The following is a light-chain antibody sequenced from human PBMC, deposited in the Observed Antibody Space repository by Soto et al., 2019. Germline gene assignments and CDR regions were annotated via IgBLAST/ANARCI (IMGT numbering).Light chain of an antibody. CDR2: DAS. CDR3: QQRSNWPPKIT. J-gene: IGKJ5*01. Sequence: EIVLAQSPATLSLSPGERATLSCSASQSVSIYLAWYQQKPGQAPRLLIYDASNRATGIPARFSGSGSGTDFTLTISSLEPEDFAVYYCQQRSNWPPKITFGHGTRLEIK. CDR1: QSVSIY. V-gene: IGKV3-11*01.